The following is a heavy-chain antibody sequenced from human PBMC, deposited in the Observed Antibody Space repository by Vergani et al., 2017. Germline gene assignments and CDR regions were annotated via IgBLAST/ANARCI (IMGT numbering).Heavy chain of an antibody. CDR3: ARERNAYYDFWSGYYTQYYFDY. CDR2: ISWDASAA. D-gene: IGHD3-3*01. V-gene: IGHV3-43D*04. CDR1: GFTFDDYA. Sequence: EVKLVESGGRVVRPGESLRLSCVASGFTFDDYAIHWVRQAPGKGLEWISLISWDASAAYYADSVRGRFKISRDNSENALFLQMNSLRAEDTALYYCARERNAYYDFWSGYYTQYYFDYWGQGTLVTVSS. J-gene: IGHJ4*02.